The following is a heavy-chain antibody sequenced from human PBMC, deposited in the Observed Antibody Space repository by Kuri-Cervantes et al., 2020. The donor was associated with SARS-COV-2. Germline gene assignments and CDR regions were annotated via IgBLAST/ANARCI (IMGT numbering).Heavy chain of an antibody. CDR2: VNHRGST. J-gene: IGHJ6*03. V-gene: IGHV4-34*01. CDR1: GKSFSGYY. D-gene: IGHD4-17*01. Sequence: SQTLSLTCAFYGKSFSGYYWNWIRQSPGKGLQWIGEVNHRGSTNYNPSLKSRVTISVDTSSKQFSLNLSSVTAADTAVYYCARAYGFLRYIYYMDVWGRGTTVTVSS. CDR3: ARAYGFLRYIYYMDV.